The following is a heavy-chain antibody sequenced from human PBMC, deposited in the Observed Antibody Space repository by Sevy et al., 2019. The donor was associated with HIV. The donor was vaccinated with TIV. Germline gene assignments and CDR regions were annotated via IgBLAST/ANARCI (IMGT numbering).Heavy chain of an antibody. CDR3: AKNRPPGGSLFSRHGMDV. J-gene: IGHJ6*02. Sequence: GGSLRLSCAASGFTFGTYDMHWVRQAPGKGLEWVAIISSDGSYRYYADSVRGRFSMSRDNSKSTMYLQISGLLIEDTAVYYCAKNRPPGGSLFSRHGMDVWGRGPTVTVSS. V-gene: IGHV3-30*18. CDR1: GFTFGTYD. D-gene: IGHD3-16*01. CDR2: ISSDGSYR.